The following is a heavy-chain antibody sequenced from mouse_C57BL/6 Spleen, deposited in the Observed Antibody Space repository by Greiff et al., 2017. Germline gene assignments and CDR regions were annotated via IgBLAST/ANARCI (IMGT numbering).Heavy chain of an antibody. CDR3: ARDKRTMVTTDYFDY. J-gene: IGHJ2*01. CDR2: ISDGGSYT. Sequence: EVKLQESGGGLVKPGGSLKLSCAASGFTFSSYAMSWVRQTPEKRLEWVATISDGGSYTYYPDNVKGRFTISRDNAKNNLYLQMSHLKSEDTAMYYCARDKRTMVTTDYFDYWGQGTTLTVSS. V-gene: IGHV5-4*01. D-gene: IGHD2-2*01. CDR1: GFTFSSYA.